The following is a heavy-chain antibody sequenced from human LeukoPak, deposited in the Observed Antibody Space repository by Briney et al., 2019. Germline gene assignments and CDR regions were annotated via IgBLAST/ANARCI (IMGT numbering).Heavy chain of an antibody. CDR1: GFTFSDYY. Sequence: GGSLRLSCAASGFTFSDYYMSWIRQAPGKGLEWVSYISSSGSTIYYADSVKGRFTISRDNAKNSLYLQMNSLRAEDTAVYYCARDLSYGESDWFDPWGQGTLVTVSS. D-gene: IGHD5-18*01. V-gene: IGHV3-11*01. J-gene: IGHJ5*02. CDR2: ISSSGSTI. CDR3: ARDLSYGESDWFDP.